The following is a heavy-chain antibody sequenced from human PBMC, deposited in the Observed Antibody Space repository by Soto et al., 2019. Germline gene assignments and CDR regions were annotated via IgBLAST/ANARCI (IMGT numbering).Heavy chain of an antibody. CDR3: ARPAYYDSSGPTPLPMDV. D-gene: IGHD3-22*01. Sequence: GGSLRLSCAASGFTFSSYAMHWVRQAPGKGLEWVAVISYDGSNKYYADSVKGRFTISRDNSKNTLYLQMNSLRAEDTAVYYCARPAYYDSSGPTPLPMDVWGQGTTVTVSS. V-gene: IGHV3-30-3*01. CDR2: ISYDGSNK. J-gene: IGHJ6*02. CDR1: GFTFSSYA.